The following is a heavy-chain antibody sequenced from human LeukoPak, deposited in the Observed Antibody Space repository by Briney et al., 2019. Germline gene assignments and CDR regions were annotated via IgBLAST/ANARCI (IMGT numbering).Heavy chain of an antibody. D-gene: IGHD3-9*01. CDR2: ISYDGSNK. V-gene: IGHV3-30*18. Sequence: GGSLRLSCAASGFGFSGYGMHWVRQAPGKGLEWVAVISYDGSNKYYADSVKGRFIISRDNSKNTLYLQMNSLRAEDTAVYYCAKDYDILTGFSTGYYFDHWGQGTLVTVSS. CDR1: GFGFSGYG. J-gene: IGHJ4*02. CDR3: AKDYDILTGFSTGYYFDH.